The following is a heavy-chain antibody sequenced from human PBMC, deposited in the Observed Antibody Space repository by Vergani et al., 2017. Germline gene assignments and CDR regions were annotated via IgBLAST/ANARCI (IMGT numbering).Heavy chain of an antibody. CDR2: IYHSGNT. CDR1: GYSITSGYY. D-gene: IGHD6-13*01. J-gene: IGHJ4*02. V-gene: IGHV4-38-2*01. Sequence: QVQLQESGPGLVKPSETLSLTCAVSGYSITSGYYWGWIRQPPGKGLEWIGTIYHSGNTYYNPSLKSRVTISVDTSNNQFSLQLRSVTAADTAFYYCARHGSSSELADYWGQGTLVTVSS. CDR3: ARHGSSSELADY.